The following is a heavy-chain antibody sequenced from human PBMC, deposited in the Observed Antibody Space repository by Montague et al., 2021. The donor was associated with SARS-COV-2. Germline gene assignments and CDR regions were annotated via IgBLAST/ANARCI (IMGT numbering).Heavy chain of an antibody. CDR2: LYWDDDT. D-gene: IGHD2/OR15-2a*01. CDR3: AHIRRMYYFDD. Sequence: PALVKPTQTLTLTCTFSRFSLSSSGVGVGWIRQPPGKAPEWLALLYWDDDTRYSPPLKSRLTVTKGTSKNQVVLTLTNMDTVDTATYFCAHIRRMYYFDDWGQGTLVTVSS. J-gene: IGHJ4*02. V-gene: IGHV2-5*02. CDR1: RFSLSSSGVG.